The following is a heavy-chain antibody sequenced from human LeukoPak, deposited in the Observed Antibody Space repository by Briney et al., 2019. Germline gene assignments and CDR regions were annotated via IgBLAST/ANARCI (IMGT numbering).Heavy chain of an antibody. J-gene: IGHJ4*02. CDR3: ARDRGGSEGFYFDY. V-gene: IGHV3-53*01. CDR2: IYSGGST. D-gene: IGHD3-10*01. CDR1: GFTVSSNY. Sequence: PGASLRLSCAASGFTVSSNYMSWVRQAPGKGLEWVSVIYSGGSTYYADSVKGRFTISRDNSKNTLYLQMNSLRAEDTAVYYCARDRGGSEGFYFDYWGQGTLVTVSS.